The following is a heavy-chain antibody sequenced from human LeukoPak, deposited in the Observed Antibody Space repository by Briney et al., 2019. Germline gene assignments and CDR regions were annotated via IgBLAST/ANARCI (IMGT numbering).Heavy chain of an antibody. V-gene: IGHV1-24*01. CDR3: ATVGGGSGWYQYYFDY. CDR2: FDPEDGET. Sequence: IPLVGQAPGKRLEWMGGFDPEDGETIYAQKFQSRVTMTEDTSTDTAYMELSSLRSEDTAVYYCATVGGGSGWYQYYFDYWGQGTLVTVSS. J-gene: IGHJ4*02. D-gene: IGHD6-19*01.